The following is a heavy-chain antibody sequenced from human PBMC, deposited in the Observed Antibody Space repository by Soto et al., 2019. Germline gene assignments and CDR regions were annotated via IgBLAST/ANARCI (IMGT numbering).Heavy chain of an antibody. CDR3: ARDRQPDGIWVLDY. Sequence: GKGLEWVSTIFSGMGNTKYADSVTGRFTISRDNSKNIMYLQMNSLGVDDTAVYYCARDRQPDGIWVLDYWGRGILVIVFS. D-gene: IGHD3-16*01. CDR2: IFSGMGNT. V-gene: IGHV3-23*01. J-gene: IGHJ4*02.